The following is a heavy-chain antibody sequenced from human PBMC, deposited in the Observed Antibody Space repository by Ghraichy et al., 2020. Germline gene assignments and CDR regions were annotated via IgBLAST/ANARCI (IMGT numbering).Heavy chain of an antibody. CDR2: IYYSGST. CDR1: GGSVSNTNHC. D-gene: IGHD3-16*01. CDR3: ARDLYYYSQEGANLDY. V-gene: IGHV4-39*07. J-gene: IGHJ4*02. Sequence: SETLSLTCTVSGGSVSNTNHCWGWIRQPPGKGPEWIGSIYYSGSTYYNPSLKSRVTISLDTSRTQFSLKLSSVTAADTAVYYCARDLYYYSQEGANLDYWGQGTLVPVSS.